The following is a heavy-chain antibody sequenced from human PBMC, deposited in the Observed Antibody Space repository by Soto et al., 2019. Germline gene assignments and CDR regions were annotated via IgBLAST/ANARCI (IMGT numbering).Heavy chain of an antibody. J-gene: IGHJ6*02. D-gene: IGHD2-15*01. CDR2: ISYDGSNK. CDR1: GFTFSSYG. CDR3: AKDSEGYCSGVSCWGMDV. Sequence: QVQLVESGGGVVQPGRSLRLSCAASGFTFSSYGMHWVRQAPGKGLEWVAVISYDGSNKYYADSVKGRFTISRDNSKNCQYLQMNSLRAEDTVVYYCAKDSEGYCSGVSCWGMDVWGQGTTVTVSS. V-gene: IGHV3-30*18.